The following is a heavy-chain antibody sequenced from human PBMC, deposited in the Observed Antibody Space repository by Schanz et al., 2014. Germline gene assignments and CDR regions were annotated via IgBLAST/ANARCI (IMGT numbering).Heavy chain of an antibody. CDR2: IWSDGSTK. CDR3: ARAHGNNWYGKGLDS. V-gene: IGHV3-33*01. J-gene: IGHJ4*02. Sequence: QVQLVESGGGVVQPGGSLRLSCAASGFIFSNYGMHWVRQAPGKGLEWVAVIWSDGSTKYYADSVKGRFTISRDNSKNTLYLQMNSLRADDTAVYFCARAHGNNWYGKGLDSWGQGTLVTVSS. CDR1: GFIFSNYG. D-gene: IGHD1-1*01.